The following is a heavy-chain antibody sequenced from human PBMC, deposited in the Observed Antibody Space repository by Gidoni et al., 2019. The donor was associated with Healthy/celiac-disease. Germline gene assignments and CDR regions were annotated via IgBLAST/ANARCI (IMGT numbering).Heavy chain of an antibody. J-gene: IGHJ4*02. Sequence: QVQLVQSGAEVKKPGASVKVSCKASGYTFTGYYMHWVRQAPGQGLEWMGWINPNSGGTNYAQKFQGRVTMTRDTSISTAYMELSRLRSDDTAVYYCARGVVVVVAALTSLSDYWGQGTLVTVSS. D-gene: IGHD2-15*01. CDR1: GYTFTGYY. CDR3: ARGVVVVVAALTSLSDY. CDR2: INPNSGGT. V-gene: IGHV1-2*02.